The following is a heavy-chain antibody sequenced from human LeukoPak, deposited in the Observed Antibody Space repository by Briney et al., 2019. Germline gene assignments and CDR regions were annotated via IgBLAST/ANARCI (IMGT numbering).Heavy chain of an antibody. CDR1: GCTISSEY. V-gene: IGHV4-59*01. Sequence: SEALSLTCTVSGCTISSEYWNWIRQPPAKGLEGVRYIYYRGSTNYNPSLKSRVTISVDASKNQFSLKLSCVTAADTAVYYCASGGYYGSGSYFYYWGQGTLVTVSS. CDR2: IYYRGST. CDR3: ASGGYYGSGSYFYY. D-gene: IGHD3-10*01. J-gene: IGHJ4*02.